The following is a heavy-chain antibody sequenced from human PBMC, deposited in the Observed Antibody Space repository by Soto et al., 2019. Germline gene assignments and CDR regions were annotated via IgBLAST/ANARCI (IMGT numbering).Heavy chain of an antibody. D-gene: IGHD4-17*01. CDR1: GFTFRTYG. CDR2: ISGRGDSI. V-gene: IGHV3-23*01. Sequence: GGSLRLSCAASGFTFRTYGMTWVRQAPGKGLECVSGISGRGDSIYYADSVQGRFTISRDNSKNTLYLQMNSLRVEDTAVYYCAKGSGEYPYYHGMDVWGQGTTVTVSS. J-gene: IGHJ6*02. CDR3: AKGSGEYPYYHGMDV.